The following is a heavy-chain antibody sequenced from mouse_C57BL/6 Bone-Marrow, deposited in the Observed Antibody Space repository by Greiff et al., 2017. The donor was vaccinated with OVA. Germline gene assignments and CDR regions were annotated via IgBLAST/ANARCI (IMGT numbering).Heavy chain of an antibody. D-gene: IGHD1-1*01. CDR3: YHTTGDYWYFDV. CDR2: FTIYSDAT. Sequence: QVQLQQSGAELVKPGSSVKLSCKASYFTFMDSAMHWVKQSPGHGLEWIGSFTIYSDATEYSQNFKGKATLTANTSSSTAYMELSSLTSEDSAVSARYHTTGDYWYFDVWGTGTTVTVSS. V-gene: IGHV1-49*01. J-gene: IGHJ1*03. CDR1: YFTFMDSA.